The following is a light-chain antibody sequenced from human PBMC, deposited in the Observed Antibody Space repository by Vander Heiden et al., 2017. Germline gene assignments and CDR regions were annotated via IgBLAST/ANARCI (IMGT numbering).Light chain of an antibody. CDR2: GDS. V-gene: IGLV3-21*02. Sequence: SYVLPQPPSVSVAPGQTARITWGGNNIGSKSVHWYQQKPGQAPVLVVYGDSDRPSGIPERFSGSNSGNTATLTISRVEAGDEADYYCQVWDSRSDHVVFGGGTKLTVL. J-gene: IGLJ2*01. CDR1: NIGSKS. CDR3: QVWDSRSDHVV.